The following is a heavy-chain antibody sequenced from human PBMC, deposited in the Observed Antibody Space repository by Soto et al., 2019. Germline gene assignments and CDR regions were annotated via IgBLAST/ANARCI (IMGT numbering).Heavy chain of an antibody. CDR3: ARDDTVFDSSGYYYVIPFDY. V-gene: IGHV3-21*01. CDR2: ISSSSSYI. D-gene: IGHD3-22*01. Sequence: PGGSLRLSCAASGFTFSSYSMNWVRQAPGKGLEWVSSISSSSSYIYYADSVKGRFTISRDNAKNTLYLQMNSLRAEDTAVYYCARDDTVFDSSGYYYVIPFDYWGQGTLVTVSS. J-gene: IGHJ4*02. CDR1: GFTFSSYS.